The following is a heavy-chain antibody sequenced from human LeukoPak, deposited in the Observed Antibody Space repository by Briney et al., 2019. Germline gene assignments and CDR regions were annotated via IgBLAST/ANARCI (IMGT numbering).Heavy chain of an antibody. Sequence: SETLSLTCKVSGGSIGSSGFYWGWIRQPPGKGLEWIGSIYYPESTHYNPSLGSRVTISVDTSKYQVSLTLSSVTATDTAVHYCVRHVSSGWDYYNGLDVWGQGTTVTVSS. J-gene: IGHJ6*02. V-gene: IGHV4-39*01. CDR1: GGSIGSSGFY. CDR2: IYYPEST. CDR3: VRHVSSGWDYYNGLDV. D-gene: IGHD6-19*01.